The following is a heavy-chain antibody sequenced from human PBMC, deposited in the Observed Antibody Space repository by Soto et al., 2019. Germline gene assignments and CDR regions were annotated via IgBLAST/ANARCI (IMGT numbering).Heavy chain of an antibody. CDR2: ISGGGSIT. V-gene: IGHV3-23*01. D-gene: IGHD6-13*01. J-gene: IGHJ4*02. CDR3: AKTIRGGYSSSWYYFDY. CDR1: GFTFTNYA. Sequence: EVQLLESGGDLVQPGGSLRLSCAASGFTFTNYAMTWVRQAPGKGLEWVSTISGGGSITYYADSLKGRFTISRDNSKNTLYLQINSLRAEDTAVYYCAKTIRGGYSSSWYYFDYGGQGTLVTVSS.